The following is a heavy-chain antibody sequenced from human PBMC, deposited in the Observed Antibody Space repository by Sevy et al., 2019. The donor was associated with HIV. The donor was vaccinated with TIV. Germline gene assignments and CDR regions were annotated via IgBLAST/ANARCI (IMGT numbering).Heavy chain of an antibody. CDR1: GFNFHSYA. CDR3: AKVGDGFWSGPEVNWFDP. Sequence: GVSLRLSCAASGFNFHSYAMTWVRQAPGKGLEWVSAISGSGDTTYFADSVRGRFTVSRDNLKNTVFLQLNSLRVEDTAVYFCAKVGDGFWSGPEVNWFDPWGQGTLVTVSS. V-gene: IGHV3-23*01. CDR2: ISGSGDTT. J-gene: IGHJ5*02. D-gene: IGHD3-3*01.